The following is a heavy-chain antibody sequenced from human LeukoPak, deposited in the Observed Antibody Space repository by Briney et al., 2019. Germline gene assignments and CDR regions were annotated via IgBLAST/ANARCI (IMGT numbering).Heavy chain of an antibody. J-gene: IGHJ4*02. CDR3: AREGGSYYEYYFDY. CDR2: IIPILGIA. CDR1: GGTFSSYA. V-gene: IGHV1-69*04. Sequence: SVKVSCKASGGTFSSYAISGVRQAPGQGLEWMGRIIPILGIANYAQKFQGRVTITADKSTSTAYMELSSLRSEDTAVYYCAREGGSYYEYYFDYWGQGTLVTVSS. D-gene: IGHD1-26*01.